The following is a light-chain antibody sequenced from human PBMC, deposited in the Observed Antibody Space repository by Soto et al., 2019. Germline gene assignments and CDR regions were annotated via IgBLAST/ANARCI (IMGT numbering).Light chain of an antibody. J-gene: IGLJ1*01. CDR1: SSDIGGYNY. V-gene: IGLV2-8*01. CDR3: TSYAGSNILYV. CDR2: DVT. Sequence: QSVLTQPPSASGSPGQSVTISCTGTSSDIGGYNYVSWYQHHPGKEPKLIIYDVTKRPSGVPDRFSGSKSGNTASLTVSGLQAEDEADYYCTSYAGSNILYVFGTGTKVTVL.